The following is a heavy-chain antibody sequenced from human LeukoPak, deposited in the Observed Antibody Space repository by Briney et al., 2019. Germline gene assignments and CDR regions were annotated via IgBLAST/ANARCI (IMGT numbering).Heavy chain of an antibody. V-gene: IGHV4-39*02. CDR1: GGSISSSNYY. Sequence: PSETLSLTCSVSGGSISSSNYYWGWIRQSPGKGLEWIGSIYYSGSTYHNPSLKSRISISVDTAKNHFSLMLYSVTAADTAVYYCARIPDYYYYYMDVWGKGITVTVSS. CDR3: ARIPDYYYYYMDV. J-gene: IGHJ6*03. CDR2: IYYSGST. D-gene: IGHD1-14*01.